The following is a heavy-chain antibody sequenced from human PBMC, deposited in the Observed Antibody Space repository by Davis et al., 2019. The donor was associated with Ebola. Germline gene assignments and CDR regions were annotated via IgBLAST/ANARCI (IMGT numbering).Heavy chain of an antibody. CDR1: AGSFSDYN. V-gene: IGHV4-34*01. J-gene: IGHJ4*02. Sequence: SQTLSLTCAVYAGSFSDYNWSCIRQPPGKGLEWIGEISHSGSTNYNPSLKSRVTISRDTSRNQIYLTLTSMNAADTAVYYCARNGLADYWGQGTLVTVSS. CDR3: ARNGLADY. D-gene: IGHD1-14*01. CDR2: ISHSGST.